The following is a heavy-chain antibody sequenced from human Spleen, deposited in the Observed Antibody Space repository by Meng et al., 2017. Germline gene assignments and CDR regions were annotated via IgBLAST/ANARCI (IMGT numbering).Heavy chain of an antibody. CDR1: GFTFSSYA. J-gene: IGHJ4*02. Sequence: GESLKISCAASGFTFSSYAMHWVRQAPGKGLEWVAVISYDGSNKYYADSVKGRFTISRDNSKNTLYLQMNSLRAEDTAVYYCARTYDSSGYPPAAFDYWGQGTLVTGSS. D-gene: IGHD3-22*01. CDR2: ISYDGSNK. CDR3: ARTYDSSGYPPAAFDY. V-gene: IGHV3-30*04.